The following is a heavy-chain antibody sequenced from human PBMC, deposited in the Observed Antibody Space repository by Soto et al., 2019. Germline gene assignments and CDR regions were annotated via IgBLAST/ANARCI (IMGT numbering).Heavy chain of an antibody. J-gene: IGHJ4*02. Sequence: EVQLLESGGGLVQPGGSLRLSCAASGFTFSNYAMTWVRQAPGKGLEWVSVITGSGGGTYFVGSVKGRFTISRDNSKNTVYLQMNSLRAEDTAVYYCAKRPLTAAGFDYWGQGTLVTVSS. CDR3: AKRPLTAAGFDY. V-gene: IGHV3-23*01. D-gene: IGHD6-13*01. CDR1: GFTFSNYA. CDR2: ITGSGGGT.